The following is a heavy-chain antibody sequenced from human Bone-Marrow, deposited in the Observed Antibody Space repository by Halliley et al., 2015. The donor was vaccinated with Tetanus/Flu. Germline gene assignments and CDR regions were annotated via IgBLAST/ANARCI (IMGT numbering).Heavy chain of an antibody. V-gene: IGHV4-59*01. CDR2: YTGST. CDR3: ARDMSSVYYYGSGNLYGLDV. Sequence: YTGSTNYNPPLTSRVSISVDTSNDQFSLRLRSVTAADTAIYYCARDMSSVYYYGSGNLYGLDVWGRGPTVIVSS. D-gene: IGHD3-10*01. J-gene: IGHJ6*02.